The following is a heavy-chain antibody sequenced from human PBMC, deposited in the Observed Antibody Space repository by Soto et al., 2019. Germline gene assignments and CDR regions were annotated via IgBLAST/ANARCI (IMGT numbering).Heavy chain of an antibody. CDR1: GFSLGKLA. D-gene: IGHD4-4*01. J-gene: IGHJ4*02. V-gene: IGHV3-23*01. CDR2: IRGSGGSGRG. Sequence: EVQLLESGGGLVQPGGSLRLSWLGPGFSLGKLAMNGVGQAPGKGREWASGIRGSGGSGRGFYADPVKGRFTISRDNSKNTLYLEMNSLRAEDTAVYYCAKDLDDYSSAIDFWGQGTLVTVSS. CDR3: AKDLDDYSSAIDF.